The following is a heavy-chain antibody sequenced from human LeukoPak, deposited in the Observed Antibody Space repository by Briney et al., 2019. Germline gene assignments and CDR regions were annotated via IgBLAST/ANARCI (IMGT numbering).Heavy chain of an antibody. J-gene: IGHJ4*02. D-gene: IGHD3-16*01. CDR3: ARRAGGFDY. V-gene: IGHV4-39*01. CDR2: IFYSGST. CDR1: GGSISSSSYY. Sequence: PSESLSLTCTVSGGSISSSSYYWGWIRQPPGKGLEWIGSIFYSGSTYYNPSLKSRLTISVDTSKNQFSLKLSSVTAADTAVYYCARRAGGFDYWGQGTLVTVSS.